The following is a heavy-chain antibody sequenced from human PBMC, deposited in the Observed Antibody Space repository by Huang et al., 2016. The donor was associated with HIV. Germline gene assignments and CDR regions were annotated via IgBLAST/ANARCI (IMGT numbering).Heavy chain of an antibody. V-gene: IGHV3-30*03. CDR2: RSYYGSNK. CDR3: ALKGDSSGWEYFRH. D-gene: IGHD6-19*01. CDR1: GFIFSNYG. Sequence: QVQLVESGGGVVQPGRSLRLSCAASGFIFSNYGMHWVRQAPGKGVEWVALRSYYGSNKYYTDSVKGRFSISRDNSKNTLYLQMNSLRAEDTAVYYCALKGDSSGWEYFRHWGQGTLVTVSS. J-gene: IGHJ1*01.